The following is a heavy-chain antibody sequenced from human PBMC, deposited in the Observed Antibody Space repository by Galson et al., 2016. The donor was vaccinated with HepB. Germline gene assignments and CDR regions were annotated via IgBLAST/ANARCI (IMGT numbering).Heavy chain of an antibody. V-gene: IGHV3-53*01. CDR2: IYVGGST. D-gene: IGHD7-27*01. Sequence: SLRLSCAASGFTTSSYWMTWVRQAPGKGLEWVSIIYVGGSTYYADSVRGRFTISRDNSKNTLYLLMNSLRAEDTAVYYCAGSGDYYYFDYWGQGTLVTVSS. CDR1: GFTTSSYW. J-gene: IGHJ4*02. CDR3: AGSGDYYYFDY.